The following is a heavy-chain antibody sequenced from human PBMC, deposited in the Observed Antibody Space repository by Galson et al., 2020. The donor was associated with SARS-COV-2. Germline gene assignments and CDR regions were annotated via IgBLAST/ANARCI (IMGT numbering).Heavy chain of an antibody. CDR3: ARAYYYDNSGDYGMDV. Sequence: GESLRLSCAASGFTFSSYSMNWVRQAPGKGLEWVSFISSSSSYIYYADSVKGRFTISRDNAKNSLYLQMHSLRAADTAVYYCARAYYYDNSGDYGMDVWGQGTTVTVSS. V-gene: IGHV3-21*01. J-gene: IGHJ6*02. CDR2: ISSSSSYI. CDR1: GFTFSSYS. D-gene: IGHD3-22*01.